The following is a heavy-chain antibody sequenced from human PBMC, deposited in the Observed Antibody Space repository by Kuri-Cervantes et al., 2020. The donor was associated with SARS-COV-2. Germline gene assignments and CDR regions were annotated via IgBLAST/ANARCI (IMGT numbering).Heavy chain of an antibody. Sequence: ESLKISCTVSGGSISSSLYYWGWVRQPPGQGLEWIGSIYYSGSTYYNPSLNSRVTISVDTSKNQFSLKLTSVTAADTAVYYCVRVDCSAGTCYRRSLDYWGRGTLVTVSS. V-gene: IGHV4-39*01. CDR2: IYYSGST. CDR1: GGSISSSLYY. D-gene: IGHD2-15*01. J-gene: IGHJ4*02. CDR3: VRVDCSAGTCYRRSLDY.